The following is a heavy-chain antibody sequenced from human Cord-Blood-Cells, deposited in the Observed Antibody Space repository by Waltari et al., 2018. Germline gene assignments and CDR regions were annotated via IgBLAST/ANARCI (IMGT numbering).Heavy chain of an antibody. V-gene: IGHV1-18*01. D-gene: IGHD1-26*01. Sequence: ISWVRQAPGQGLEWMGWISAYNGNTNYAQKLQGRVTMTTDTSTSTAYMELRSLRSDDTAMYYCARDRYSGSYYDYWGQGTLVTVSS. J-gene: IGHJ4*02. CDR2: ISAYNGNT. CDR3: ARDRYSGSYYDY.